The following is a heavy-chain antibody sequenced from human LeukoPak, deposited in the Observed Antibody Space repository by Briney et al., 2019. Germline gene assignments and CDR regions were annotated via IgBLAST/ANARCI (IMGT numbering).Heavy chain of an antibody. Sequence: PGGSLGLSCAASGFSFSDYSMSWIRQAPGKGLEWVSSISNSGTTMYYADAVKGRFTISRDNAKKSLYLQMNSLRAEDTAVYYCARYSSSGWYSDYWGQGTLVTVSS. CDR3: ARYSSSGWYSDY. D-gene: IGHD6-19*01. CDR2: ISNSGTTM. V-gene: IGHV3-11*01. CDR1: GFSFSDYS. J-gene: IGHJ4*02.